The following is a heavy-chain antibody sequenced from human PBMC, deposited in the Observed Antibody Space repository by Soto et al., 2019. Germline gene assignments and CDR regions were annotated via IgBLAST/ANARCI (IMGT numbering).Heavy chain of an antibody. V-gene: IGHV3-74*01. CDR2: IRSDGTAT. CDR3: AKDLSWGQCDY. CDR1: GYTFSNYW. J-gene: IGHJ4*02. Sequence: GGSLRLSCVASGYTFSNYWMHGVRKDPGMGLVWVSSIRSDGTATQYADSVNGRFTVSRDNTKNTLYPQMTSLRAEDTAVYYCAKDLSWGQCDYWGQGTLVTVSS. D-gene: IGHD3-16*01.